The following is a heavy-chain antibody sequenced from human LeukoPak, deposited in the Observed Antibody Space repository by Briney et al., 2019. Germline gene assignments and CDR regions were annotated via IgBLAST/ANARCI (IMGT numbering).Heavy chain of an antibody. CDR1: GYTFSTYP. CDR3: ARGGLRYYDSSGPQNYYYYGMDV. D-gene: IGHD3-22*01. CDR2: INTNTGNP. J-gene: IGHJ6*02. V-gene: IGHV7-4-1*02. Sequence: HGASVKVSCKASGYTFSTYPMNWVRQAPGQGLEWMGWINTNTGNPTYAQGFTGRFVFSLDTSVSTAYLQISSLKAEDTAVYYCARGGLRYYDSSGPQNYYYYGMDVWGQGTTVTVSS.